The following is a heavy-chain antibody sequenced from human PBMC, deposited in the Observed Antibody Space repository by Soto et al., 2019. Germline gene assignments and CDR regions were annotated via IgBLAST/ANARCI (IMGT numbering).Heavy chain of an antibody. CDR2: IIPMFGTA. CDR1: GGTFSRDA. J-gene: IGHJ5*02. CDR3: ARGVVVVAASQLGWFDP. D-gene: IGHD2-15*01. Sequence: QVQLVQSGAEVKKPGSSVKVSCKASGGTFSRDAISWVRQAPGQGLEWMGGIIPMFGTAKYAQKFQGRLTITADESTSTAYMELRSLRAEDTAGYYCARGVVVVAASQLGWFDPWGQGTLVTVSS. V-gene: IGHV1-69*01.